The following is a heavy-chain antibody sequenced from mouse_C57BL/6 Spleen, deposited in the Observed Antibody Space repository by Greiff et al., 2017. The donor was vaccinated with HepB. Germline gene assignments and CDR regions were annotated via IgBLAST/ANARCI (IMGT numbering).Heavy chain of an antibody. CDR2: INPNNGGT. J-gene: IGHJ4*01. D-gene: IGHD1-2*01. CDR3: ARVDYYGRDY. V-gene: IGHV1-26*01. Sequence: VHVKQSGPELVKPGASVKISCKASGYTFTDYYMNWVKQSHGKSLEWIGDINPNNGGTSYNQKFKGKATLTVDKSSSTAYMELRSLTSEDSAVYYCARVDYYGRDYWGQGTSVTVSS. CDR1: GYTFTDYY.